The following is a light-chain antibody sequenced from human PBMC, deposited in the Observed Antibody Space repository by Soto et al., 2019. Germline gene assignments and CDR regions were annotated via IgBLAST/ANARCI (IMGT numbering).Light chain of an antibody. CDR2: DAS. CDR3: QQRSNWPPG. J-gene: IGKJ1*01. CDR1: QSVSSY. V-gene: IGKV3-11*01. Sequence: ENVLTQSPATLSLSPGERATLSCRASQSVSSYLAWYQQKPGQAPRLLIYDASNRATGIPARFSGSGSGTDFTLTISSLEPEDFAVYYCQQRSNWPPGFGQGTKVEIK.